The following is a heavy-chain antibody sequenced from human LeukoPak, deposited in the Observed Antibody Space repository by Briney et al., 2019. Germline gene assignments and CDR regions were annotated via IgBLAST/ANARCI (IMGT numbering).Heavy chain of an antibody. CDR3: ARENAGQQLLVLVSTDFWFDP. V-gene: IGHV4-4*07. J-gene: IGHJ5*02. CDR1: GGSISSYY. CDR2: IYTSGGT. Sequence: SETLSLTCTVSGGSISSYYWSWIRQPAGKGLEWIGRIYTSGGTNYNPSLKSRVTMSVDTSKNQFSLKLSSVTAADTAVYYCARENAGQQLLVLVSTDFWFDPWGQGTLVTVSS. D-gene: IGHD6-13*01.